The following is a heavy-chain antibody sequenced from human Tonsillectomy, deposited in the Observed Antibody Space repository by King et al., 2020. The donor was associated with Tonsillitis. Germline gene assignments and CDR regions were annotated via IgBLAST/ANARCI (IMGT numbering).Heavy chain of an antibody. V-gene: IGHV1-58*02. Sequence: VQSGPEVKKPGTSVKVSCKASGFIFTSSVMQWVRQARGQRLEWIGWIVVGSGNTNYEQRFQERVTITRDMSTSTAYMELSSLRSEDTAVYYCAARNYYDSSGYYNWFDPWGQGTLVTVSS. CDR3: AARNYYDSSGYYNWFDP. J-gene: IGHJ5*02. CDR1: GFIFTSSV. CDR2: IVVGSGNT. D-gene: IGHD3-22*01.